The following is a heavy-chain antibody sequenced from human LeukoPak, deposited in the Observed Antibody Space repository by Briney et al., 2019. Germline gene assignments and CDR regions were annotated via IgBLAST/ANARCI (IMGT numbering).Heavy chain of an antibody. Sequence: PGGSLRLSCAASGFTFSSYWMHWVRQAPGKGLVWVSRISTDGSSANSADFVKGRLTISRDNAKNTLYLQMNSLRAEDTAVYYCVGEYSSSSGRAFDIWGQGTMVTVSP. V-gene: IGHV3-74*01. CDR3: VGEYSSSSGRAFDI. J-gene: IGHJ3*02. CDR1: GFTFSSYW. CDR2: ISTDGSSA. D-gene: IGHD6-6*01.